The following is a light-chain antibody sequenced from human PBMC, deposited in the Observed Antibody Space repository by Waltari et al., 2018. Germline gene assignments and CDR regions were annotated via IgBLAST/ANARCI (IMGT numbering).Light chain of an antibody. CDR2: AVN. CDR1: RHDVGGYNF. V-gene: IGLV2-8*01. J-gene: IGLJ1*01. CDR3: CSYAGSNYFYV. Sequence: QSPLTQPPSASGSPGQSVTISCAGTRHDVGGYNFVSWYQQHPGKAPKLLIFAVNQRPSGVPERFSGSKSGNTASLTVSGLQAEDEADYYCCSYAGSNYFYVFGTGTKVTVL.